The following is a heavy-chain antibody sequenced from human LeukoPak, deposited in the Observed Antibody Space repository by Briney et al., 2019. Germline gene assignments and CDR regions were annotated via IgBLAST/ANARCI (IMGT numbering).Heavy chain of an antibody. J-gene: IGHJ4*02. V-gene: IGHV1-18*01. D-gene: IGHD4-23*01. Sequence: ASVKVSCKASGYTFTSYGISWVRQAPGQGLEWMGWISAYDGNTNYAQKLQGRVTMTTDTSTSTAYMELRSLRSDDTAVYYCARDHDYGGSGGYWGQGTLVTVSS. CDR2: ISAYDGNT. CDR3: ARDHDYGGSGGY. CDR1: GYTFTSYG.